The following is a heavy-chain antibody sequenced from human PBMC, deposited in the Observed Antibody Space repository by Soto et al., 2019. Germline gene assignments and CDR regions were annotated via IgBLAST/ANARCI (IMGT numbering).Heavy chain of an antibody. D-gene: IGHD6-13*01. CDR2: IYPGDSDS. V-gene: IGHV5-51*01. CDR3: ASSYGTSWYGDY. Sequence: ESLKISCKGSRYYFTSYWIAWVRQMPGKGLEWMGIIYPGDSDSRYSPSFQGQVTISAEKSISTAYLQWSSLKASDTAMYYCASSYGTSWYGDYWGQGTLVTVSS. CDR1: RYYFTSYW. J-gene: IGHJ4*02.